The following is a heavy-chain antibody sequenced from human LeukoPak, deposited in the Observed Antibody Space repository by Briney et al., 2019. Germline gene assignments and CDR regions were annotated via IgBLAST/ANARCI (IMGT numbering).Heavy chain of an antibody. CDR1: NGSFSNHF. D-gene: IGHD6-19*01. CDR3: ASGVAVDPDTFDI. Sequence: PSETLSLTCTVSNGSFSNHFWSWIRQPPGKGLEWIGYISYSGSAHYDPPLKSRVTISVDTSKNQFSLKLSSVTAADTAVYYCASGVAVDPDTFDIWGLGTLVTVSS. V-gene: IGHV4-59*08. J-gene: IGHJ3*02. CDR2: ISYSGSA.